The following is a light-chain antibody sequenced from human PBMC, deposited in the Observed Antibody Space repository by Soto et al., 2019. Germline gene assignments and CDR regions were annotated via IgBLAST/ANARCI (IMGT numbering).Light chain of an antibody. CDR2: AVS. J-gene: IGKJ4*01. Sequence: DIQMTQSPSSLSAPVGGRVTITCRASQGIRRDLGWYQQKPGKAPTRLIYAVSSLHSGVPSRFSGSGSGTEIIHTFSSLQPEDSATSYSLHHNSYPPRVGGGIKVEIK. CDR3: LHHNSYPPR. CDR1: QGIRRD. V-gene: IGKV1-17*01.